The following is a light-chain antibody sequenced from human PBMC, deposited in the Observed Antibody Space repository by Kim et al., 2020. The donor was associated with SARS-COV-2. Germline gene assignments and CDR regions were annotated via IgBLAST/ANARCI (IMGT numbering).Light chain of an antibody. CDR1: QSVLYSSNNKNC. CDR3: QQYYTTPYT. CDR2: WAS. V-gene: IGKV4-1*01. J-gene: IGKJ2*01. Sequence: DIVMTQSPDSLAVSLGERATINCKSSQSVLYSSNNKNCIVWYQQKPGQPPKMVIYWASTRESGVPDRFSGSGSGTDFTLTISSLQAEDVAVYYCQQYYTTPYTFGQGTKLEIK.